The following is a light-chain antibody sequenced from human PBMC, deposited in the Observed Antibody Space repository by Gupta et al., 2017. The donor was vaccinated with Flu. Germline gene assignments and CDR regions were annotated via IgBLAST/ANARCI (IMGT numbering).Light chain of an antibody. CDR2: SNN. J-gene: IGLJ3*02. Sequence: QSVQTQPPSASGTPAHRVTISCYGSSSNIGGNTVHWYQQPPGTAPKLLIYSNNQRPSEVPDRCFGSKSCASASLAIIGRQSDDEADDYCAALYDSLNGWVFGGGTKLTVL. CDR3: AALYDSLNGWV. V-gene: IGLV1-44*01. CDR1: SSNIGGNT.